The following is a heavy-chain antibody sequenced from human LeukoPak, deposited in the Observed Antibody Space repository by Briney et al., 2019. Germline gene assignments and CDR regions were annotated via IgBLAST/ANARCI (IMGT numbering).Heavy chain of an antibody. Sequence: GGSLRLSCAASGFTFTAYLIHWVRQAPGKGLEWVAVMSSDGNAMFYADSVKGRFTISRDNSKNTLYLQMNSLRAEDTAVYYCVRESEYYFDHSASFDYWGQGTLVTDSS. D-gene: IGHD3-22*01. J-gene: IGHJ4*02. CDR2: MSSDGNAM. CDR1: GFTFTAYL. V-gene: IGHV3-30-3*01. CDR3: VRESEYYFDHSASFDY.